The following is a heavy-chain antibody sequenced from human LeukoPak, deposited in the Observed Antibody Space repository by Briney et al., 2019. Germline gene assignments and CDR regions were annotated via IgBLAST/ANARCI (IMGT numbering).Heavy chain of an antibody. CDR2: IYHSGST. D-gene: IGHD6-19*01. J-gene: IGHJ4*02. CDR3: ARGGNSAWYFDY. Sequence: SGTLSLTCAVSGDSITSTNWWTWVRQPPGKGLVWIGEIYHSGSTNYNPSLKSRVTISLDRSRNQFSLRLNSVTAADTAVYYCARGGNSAWYFDYWGQGTLVTVSS. CDR1: GDSITSTNW. V-gene: IGHV4-4*02.